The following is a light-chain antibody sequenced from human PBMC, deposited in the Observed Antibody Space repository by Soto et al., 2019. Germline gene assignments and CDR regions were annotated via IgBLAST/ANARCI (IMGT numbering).Light chain of an antibody. CDR1: ESVSSS. V-gene: IGKV3-15*01. J-gene: IGKJ5*01. CDR3: QQYNNWPPSII. CDR2: GAS. Sequence: VMTQSPATLSVSPGERVTLSCRASESVSSSLAWYQQRPGQAPRLLIYGASTRATETPLRFRGSGSGTEFTLTISSLQSEDLAVYYCQQYNNWPPSIIFGPGTRLEIK.